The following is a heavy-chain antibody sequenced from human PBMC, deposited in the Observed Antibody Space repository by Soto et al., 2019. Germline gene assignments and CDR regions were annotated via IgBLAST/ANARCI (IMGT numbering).Heavy chain of an antibody. CDR2: IIPIFGTA. Sequence: QVPLVQSGAEVKKPGSSVKVSCKASGGTFSSYAISWVRQAPGQGLEWMGGIIPIFGTANYAQKFQGRVTITADETTRTACMELSSLGSEDTTVYYWARDNGYDPEGVERWLGDYWGQGTLVTVSS. V-gene: IGHV1-69*01. CDR1: GGTFSSYA. CDR3: ARDNGYDPEGVERWLGDY. D-gene: IGHD5-18*01. J-gene: IGHJ4*02.